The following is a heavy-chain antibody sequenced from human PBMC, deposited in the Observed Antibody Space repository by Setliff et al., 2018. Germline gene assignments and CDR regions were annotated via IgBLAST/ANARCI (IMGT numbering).Heavy chain of an antibody. CDR2: INHSGNT. V-gene: IGHV4-4*02. CDR1: GFTFSSYAM. CDR3: ARVSMYSSSWYYYYYGMDV. D-gene: IGHD6-13*01. J-gene: IGHJ6*02. Sequence: PGGSLRLSCAASGFTFSSYAMSWVRQAPGKGPEWIGEINHSGNTNYNPSLKSRVTVSVDKPKNQFSLKLSSVTAADTAVYYCARVSMYSSSWYYYYYGMDVWGQGTTVTVSS.